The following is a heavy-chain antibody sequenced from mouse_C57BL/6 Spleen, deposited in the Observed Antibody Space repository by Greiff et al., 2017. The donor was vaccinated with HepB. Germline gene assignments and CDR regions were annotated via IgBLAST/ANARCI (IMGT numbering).Heavy chain of an antibody. J-gene: IGHJ4*01. D-gene: IGHD2-1*01. Sequence: VKLLESGPGLVAPSQSLSITCTVSGFSLTSYGVHWVRQPPGKGLEWLVVIWSDGSTTYNSALKSRLSISKDNSKSQVFLKMNSLQTDDTAMYYCARHNYEDYAMDYWGQGTSVTVSS. V-gene: IGHV2-6-1*01. CDR3: ARHNYEDYAMDY. CDR2: IWSDGST. CDR1: GFSLTSYG.